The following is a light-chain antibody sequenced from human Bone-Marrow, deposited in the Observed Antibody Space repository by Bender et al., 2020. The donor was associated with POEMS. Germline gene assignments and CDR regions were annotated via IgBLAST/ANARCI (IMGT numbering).Light chain of an antibody. V-gene: IGLV2-11*01. CDR3: SSYAGSFTYV. CDR1: SSDIGGSDY. CDR2: DVN. Sequence: QSALTQPRSVSGSPGQSVTISCTGTSSDIGGSDYVSWYQHSPGKPPKLIIYDVNKRPSGVPDRLSDSVPERFSGSKSGNTASLTISGLQAEDEADYYCSSYAGSFTYVFGSGTKVTVL. J-gene: IGLJ1*01.